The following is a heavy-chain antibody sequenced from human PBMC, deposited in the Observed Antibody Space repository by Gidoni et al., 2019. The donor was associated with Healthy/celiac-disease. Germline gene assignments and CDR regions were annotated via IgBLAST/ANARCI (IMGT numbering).Heavy chain of an antibody. D-gene: IGHD3-10*01. CDR1: GFTFSSYA. Sequence: QVQLVESGGGVVQPGRSLRLSCAASGFTFSSYAMHWVRQAPGKGLEWVAVISYDGSNKYYADSVKGRFTISRDNSKNTLYLQMNSLRAEDTAVYYCASGGGYGSGSVNFDYWGQGTLVTVSS. V-gene: IGHV3-30-3*01. CDR2: ISYDGSNK. CDR3: ASGGGYGSGSVNFDY. J-gene: IGHJ4*02.